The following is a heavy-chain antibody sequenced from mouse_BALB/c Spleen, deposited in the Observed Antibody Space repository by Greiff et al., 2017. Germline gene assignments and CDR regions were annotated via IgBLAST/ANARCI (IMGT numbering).Heavy chain of an antibody. CDR2: IGSGGST. V-gene: IGHV5-6-5*01. Sequence: EVKLMESGGGLVKPGGSLKLSCAASGFTFSSYAMSWVRQTPEKRLEWVASIGSGGSTYYPDSVKGRFTISRDNARNILYLQMSSLRSEDTAMYYCARGGRYYFDYWGQGTTLTVSS. CDR1: GFTFSSYA. CDR3: ARGGRYYFDY. J-gene: IGHJ2*01.